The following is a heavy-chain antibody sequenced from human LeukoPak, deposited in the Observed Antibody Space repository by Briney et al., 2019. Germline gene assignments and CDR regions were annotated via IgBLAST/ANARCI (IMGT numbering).Heavy chain of an antibody. CDR3: ARARPGVVVPAAIRRVDAFDI. D-gene: IGHD2-2*02. V-gene: IGHV1-18*01. Sequence: ASVKVSCKASGYTFTSYGISWVRQAPGQGLEWMGWISAYNGNTNYAQKLQGRVTMTTDTSTSTAYMELSSLRSEDTAVYYCARARPGVVVPAAIRRVDAFDIWGQGTMVTVSS. CDR1: GYTFTSYG. CDR2: ISAYNGNT. J-gene: IGHJ3*02.